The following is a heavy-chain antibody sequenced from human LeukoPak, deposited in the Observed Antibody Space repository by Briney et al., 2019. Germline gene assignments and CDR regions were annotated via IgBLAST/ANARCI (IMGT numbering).Heavy chain of an antibody. CDR1: GFTFSSYG. CDR3: ARDAQLWLGEFSPAFDY. CDR2: IWYDGSNK. Sequence: GGSLRPSCAASGFTFSSYGMHWVRQAPGKGLEWVAVIWYDGSNKYYADSVKGRFTISRDNSKNTPYLQMNSLRAEDTAVYYCARDAQLWLGEFSPAFDYWGQGTLVTVSS. D-gene: IGHD3-10*01. V-gene: IGHV3-33*01. J-gene: IGHJ4*02.